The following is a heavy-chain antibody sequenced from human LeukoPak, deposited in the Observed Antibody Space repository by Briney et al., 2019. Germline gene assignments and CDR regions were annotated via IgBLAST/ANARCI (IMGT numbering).Heavy chain of an antibody. CDR1: GFTFDDYT. J-gene: IGHJ4*02. D-gene: IGHD3-3*01. V-gene: IGHV3-43D*03. CDR2: INWDASST. CDR3: AKESSSYYDFWSGYYTSPLDY. Sequence: GGSLRLSCVAAGFTFDDYTMHWVRQAPGKGLEWVSLINWDASSTYYADSVKGRFTISRDSSKNSLYLQMNSLRAEDTAVYYCAKESSSYYDFWSGYYTSPLDYWGQGTLVTVSS.